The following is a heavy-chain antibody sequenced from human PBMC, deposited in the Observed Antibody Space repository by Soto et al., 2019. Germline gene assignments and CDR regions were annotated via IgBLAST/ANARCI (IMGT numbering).Heavy chain of an antibody. CDR3: ARDYYDFWSGYYLAGMDV. CDR1: GFTFSSYA. V-gene: IGHV3-30-3*01. J-gene: IGHJ6*02. CDR2: ISYDGSNK. D-gene: IGHD3-3*01. Sequence: GGSLRLSCAASGFTFSSYAMHWVRQAPGKGLEWVAVISYDGSNKYYADSVKGRFTISRNNSKNTLYLQMNSLRAEDTAVYYCARDYYDFWSGYYLAGMDVWGQGTTVTVSS.